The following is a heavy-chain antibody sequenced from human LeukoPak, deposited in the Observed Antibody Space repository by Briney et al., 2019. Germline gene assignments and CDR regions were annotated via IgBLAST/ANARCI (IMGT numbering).Heavy chain of an antibody. J-gene: IGHJ2*01. CDR3: ARHIYDFWSGYSYWYFDL. CDR2: IYYSGSA. Sequence: SETLSLTCTVSGGSISSSSYYWGWIRQPPGKGLEWIGSIYYSGSAYYNPSLKSRVTISVDTSKNQFSLKLSSVTAADTAVYYCARHIYDFWSGYSYWYFDLWGRGTLVTVSS. D-gene: IGHD3-3*01. V-gene: IGHV4-39*01. CDR1: GGSISSSSYY.